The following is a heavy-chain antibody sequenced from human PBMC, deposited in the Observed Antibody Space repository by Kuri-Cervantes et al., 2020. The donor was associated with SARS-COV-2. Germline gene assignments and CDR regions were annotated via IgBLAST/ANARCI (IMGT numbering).Heavy chain of an antibody. D-gene: IGHD6-19*01. Sequence: CAASGFTFSSYSMNWVRQAPGKGLEWVSYISSSSSTIYYADSVKGRFTISRDNAKNSLYLQMNSLRAEDTAVYYCARGGSSGWYYFDYWGQGTLVTVSS. V-gene: IGHV3-48*04. J-gene: IGHJ4*02. CDR3: ARGGSSGWYYFDY. CDR2: ISSSSSTI. CDR1: GFTFSSYS.